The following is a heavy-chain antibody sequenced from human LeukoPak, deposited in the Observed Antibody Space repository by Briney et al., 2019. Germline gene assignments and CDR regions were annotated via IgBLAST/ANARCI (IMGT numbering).Heavy chain of an antibody. J-gene: IGHJ2*01. Sequence: GGSLRLSCAASGFTFSGYAMNWVRQAPGKGLEWVSGISGSGGSTYYADSVKGRFTISRDNSKNTLYLQMNSLRAEDTAVYYCAKFHSNYVAYWYFDLWGRGTLVTVSS. CDR2: ISGSGGST. D-gene: IGHD4-11*01. V-gene: IGHV3-23*01. CDR1: GFTFSGYA. CDR3: AKFHSNYVAYWYFDL.